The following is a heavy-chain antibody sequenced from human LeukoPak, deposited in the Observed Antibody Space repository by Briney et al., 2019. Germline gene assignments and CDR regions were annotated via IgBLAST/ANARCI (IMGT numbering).Heavy chain of an antibody. CDR2: ISSNGGST. J-gene: IGHJ4*02. D-gene: IGHD5-24*01. CDR1: GFTFSSYA. Sequence: PGGSLRLSCSASGFTFSSYAMHWVRQGPGKGLEYVSAISSNGGSTYYADSVKGRFTISRDNSKNTLYLQMNSLRAEDTAVYYCARGPGDGYAYAIFDYWGQGTLVTVSS. V-gene: IGHV3-64*04. CDR3: ARGPGDGYAYAIFDY.